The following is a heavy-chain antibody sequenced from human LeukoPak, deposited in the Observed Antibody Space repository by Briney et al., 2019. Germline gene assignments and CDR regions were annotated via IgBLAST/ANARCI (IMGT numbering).Heavy chain of an antibody. CDR1: GFTFSSYG. J-gene: IGHJ4*02. D-gene: IGHD3-10*01. CDR2: IWYDGSNK. V-gene: IGHV3-33*06. Sequence: PGGSLRLSCAASGFTFSSYGMHWVRQAPGKGLEWVAVIWYDGSNKYYADSVMGRFTISRDNSKNTLYLQMNSLRAEDTAVYYCAKVDGSGSSQPYDYWGQGTLVTVSS. CDR3: AKVDGSGSSQPYDY.